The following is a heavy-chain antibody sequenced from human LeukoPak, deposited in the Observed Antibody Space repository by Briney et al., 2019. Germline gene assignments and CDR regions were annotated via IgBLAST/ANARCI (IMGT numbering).Heavy chain of an antibody. Sequence: ASVKVSCKASGDTFSSYAMSWVRQAPGQGLEWMGWINPNSGGTNYAQKFQGRVTMTRDTSISTAYMELSRLRSDDTAVYYCARDLQWLDQYYFDYWGQGTLVTVSS. V-gene: IGHV1-2*02. CDR2: INPNSGGT. D-gene: IGHD6-19*01. CDR3: ARDLQWLDQYYFDY. CDR1: GDTFSSYA. J-gene: IGHJ4*02.